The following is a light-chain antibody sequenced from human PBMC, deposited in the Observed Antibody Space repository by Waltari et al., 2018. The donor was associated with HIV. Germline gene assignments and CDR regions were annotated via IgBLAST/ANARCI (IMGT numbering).Light chain of an antibody. CDR1: SSNIGTQY. Sequence: QSVLTQPPSASGTPGQRVTISCFGSSSNIGTQYVYWYQQLPGTAPKLLIYKNNQRPSGVTDRFSGSKSGTSASLAISGLRSEDEAEYYCAAWDDSLSGWAFGGGTKLTVL. CDR2: KNN. CDR3: AAWDDSLSGWA. J-gene: IGLJ3*02. V-gene: IGLV1-47*01.